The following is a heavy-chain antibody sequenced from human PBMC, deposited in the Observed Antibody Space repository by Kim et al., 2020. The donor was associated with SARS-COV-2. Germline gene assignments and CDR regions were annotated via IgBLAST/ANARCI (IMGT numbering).Heavy chain of an antibody. V-gene: IGHV1-2*02. Sequence: ASVKVSCKASGYTFTGYYMHWVRQAPGQGLEWMGWINPNSGGTNYAQKFQGRVTMTRDTSISTAYMELSRLRSDDTAVYYCARDFGDSSGWTSGYWGQGTLVTVSS. D-gene: IGHD6-19*01. CDR2: INPNSGGT. CDR3: ARDFGDSSGWTSGY. CDR1: GYTFTGYY. J-gene: IGHJ4*02.